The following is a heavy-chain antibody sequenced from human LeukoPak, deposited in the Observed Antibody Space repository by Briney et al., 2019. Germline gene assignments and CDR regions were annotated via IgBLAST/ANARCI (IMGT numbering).Heavy chain of an antibody. D-gene: IGHD3-10*01. CDR3: ARVEFISDYSHVY. V-gene: IGHV1-8*01. J-gene: IGHJ4*02. CDR2: MNPNSGNT. Sequence: VASVKVSCKASGYTFTSYDINWVRQATGQGLEWMGWMNPNSGNTGYAQKFQGRVTMTRSIFISTAYMELSSLRSEDTAVYYCARVEFISDYSHVYWGQGTLVTVSS. CDR1: GYTFTSYD.